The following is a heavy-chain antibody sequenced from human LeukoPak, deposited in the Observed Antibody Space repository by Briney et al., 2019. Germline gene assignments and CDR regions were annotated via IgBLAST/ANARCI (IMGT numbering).Heavy chain of an antibody. CDR3: ARVSDELGYCSSTSCYGKYYYYMDV. CDR1: GFTFSSYA. Sequence: GGSLRLSCAASGFTFSSYAMSWVRQAPGKGLEWVSAISGSGGSTYYADSVKGRFTISRDNAKNSLYLQMNSLRAEDTAVYYCARVSDELGYCSSTSCYGKYYYYMDVWGKGTTVTVSS. CDR2: ISGSGGST. V-gene: IGHV3-23*01. D-gene: IGHD2-2*01. J-gene: IGHJ6*03.